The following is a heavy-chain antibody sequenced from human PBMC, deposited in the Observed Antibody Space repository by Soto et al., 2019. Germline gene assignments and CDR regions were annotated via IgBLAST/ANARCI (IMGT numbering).Heavy chain of an antibody. D-gene: IGHD6-13*01. J-gene: IGHJ4*02. CDR2: INHSGST. CDR3: ATSGSLFYSYFDY. V-gene: IGHV4-34*01. Sequence: SETLSLTCAVYNESLSGFYWSWIRQAPGKGLEWIGEINHSGSTHYNPSLKSRVSISADTSKMQFSLTLASVTAADAAVYYCATSGSLFYSYFDYWGQGTLVTVSS. CDR1: NESLSGFY.